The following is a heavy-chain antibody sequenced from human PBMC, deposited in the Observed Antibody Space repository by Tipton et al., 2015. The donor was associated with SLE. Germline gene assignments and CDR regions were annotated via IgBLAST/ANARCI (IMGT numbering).Heavy chain of an antibody. J-gene: IGHJ3*02. Sequence: GLVKPSQTLSLTCTVSGGSISRVGYYWTWIRQHPGKALEWIGYIYYSGNTYYNPSLASRITISTDTSKNEFSLKLSSVTAADTAIYYCASPGGGSGSFDAFDIWGQGIMVTVSS. D-gene: IGHD3-10*01. CDR1: GGSISRVGYY. V-gene: IGHV4-31*03. CDR2: IYYSGNT. CDR3: ASPGGGSGSFDAFDI.